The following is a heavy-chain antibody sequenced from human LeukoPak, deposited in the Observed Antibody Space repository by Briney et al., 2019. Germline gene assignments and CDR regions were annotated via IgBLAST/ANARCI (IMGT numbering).Heavy chain of an antibody. V-gene: IGHV4-59*01. D-gene: IGHD6-19*01. CDR3: ARGERQWPRPAIDI. CDR2: ISYSGTT. Sequence: KPSETLSLTCTVSGVSISSYYWSWIRQPPGEGLEWIGYISYSGTTNYSPSLKSRVTISLDTSNNQFSLKLTSVTAADTAIYYCARGERQWPRPAIDIWGQGTMVTVSS. CDR1: GVSISSYY. J-gene: IGHJ3*02.